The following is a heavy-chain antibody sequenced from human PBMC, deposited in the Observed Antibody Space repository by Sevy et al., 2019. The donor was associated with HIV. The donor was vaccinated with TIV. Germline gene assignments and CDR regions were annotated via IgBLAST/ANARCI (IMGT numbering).Heavy chain of an antibody. J-gene: IGHJ4*02. Sequence: SETLSLTCTVSGGSITSHYWNWIRQPPGKGLEWIANIYYNGHINYNPSPKNRVTFSLDTSKNQLSLRLSSVTAADTARYYCAGENAWGRGYSWGQGTLVTVSS. CDR2: IYYNGHI. CDR3: AGENAWGRGYS. V-gene: IGHV4-59*08. D-gene: IGHD1-26*01. CDR1: GGSITSHY.